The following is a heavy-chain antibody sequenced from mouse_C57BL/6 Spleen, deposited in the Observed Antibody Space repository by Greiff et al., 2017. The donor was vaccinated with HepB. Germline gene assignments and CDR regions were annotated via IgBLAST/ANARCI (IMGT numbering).Heavy chain of an antibody. CDR2: IYPGDGDT. Sequence: VKLMESGAELVKPGASVKISCKASGYAFSSYWMNWVKQRPGKGLEWIGQIYPGDGDTNYNGKFKGKATLTADKSSSTAYMQLSSLTSEDSAVYFCAREGSTVVANYAMDYWGQGTSVTVSS. V-gene: IGHV1-80*01. CDR1: GYAFSSYW. J-gene: IGHJ4*01. CDR3: AREGSTVVANYAMDY. D-gene: IGHD1-1*01.